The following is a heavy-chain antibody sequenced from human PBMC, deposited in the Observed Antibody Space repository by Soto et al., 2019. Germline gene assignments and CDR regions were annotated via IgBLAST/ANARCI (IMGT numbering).Heavy chain of an antibody. V-gene: IGHV3-13*01. D-gene: IGHD3-10*01. CDR3: AKDAYYYGSGSLDY. Sequence: GGSLRLSCAASGFTLSTYDMHWVRQATGKGLEWVAGLSYAGDTYYADSVKGRFTISRDNSKNTLYLQMNSLRAEDTAVYYCAKDAYYYGSGSLDYWGQGTLVTVSS. J-gene: IGHJ4*02. CDR1: GFTLSTYD. CDR2: LSYAGDT.